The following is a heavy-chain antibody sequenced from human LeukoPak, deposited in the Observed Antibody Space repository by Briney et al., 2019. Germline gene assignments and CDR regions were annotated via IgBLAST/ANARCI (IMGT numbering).Heavy chain of an antibody. CDR1: GFTFSDYS. J-gene: IGHJ4*02. V-gene: IGHV3-48*01. Sequence: PGGSLRLSCEASGFTFSDYSINWVRQAPGEGLEWLSYITSTSDTIYYADSVKGRFTSSRDNAKNSVYLQMNSLRAEDTAVYYCAIGHVTILDYWGQGTLVTVSS. CDR3: AIGHVTILDY. CDR2: ITSTSDTI.